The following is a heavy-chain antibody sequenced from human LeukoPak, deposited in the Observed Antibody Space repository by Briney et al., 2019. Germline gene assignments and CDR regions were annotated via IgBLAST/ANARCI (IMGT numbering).Heavy chain of an antibody. D-gene: IGHD1-20*01. CDR1: GFTFSSYA. CDR2: ISGSGGST. V-gene: IGHV3-23*01. CDR3: AKDYLRLTETNFDY. J-gene: IGHJ4*02. Sequence: PGGSLRLSCAASGFTFSSYAMSWVRQAPGKELEWVSAISGSGGSTYYADSVKGRFTISRDNSKNTLYLQMNSLRAEDTAVYYCAKDYLRLTETNFDYWGQGTLVTVSS.